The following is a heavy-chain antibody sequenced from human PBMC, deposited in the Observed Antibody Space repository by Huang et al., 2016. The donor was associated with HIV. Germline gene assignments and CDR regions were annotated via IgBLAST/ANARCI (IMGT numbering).Heavy chain of an antibody. CDR1: GGSISTYD. D-gene: IGHD2-2*01. CDR2: FYNSGKP. CDR3: ARENEFCGSTNCHHYYYGLDV. Sequence: QVQLQESGPGLVKPSETLSLTCTVSGGSISTYDWSWIRQSAGKGLEWIGLFYNSGKPNYNPSLMSRVTMSVDTSKNQFSLRLTSVTAADTAVYYCARENEFCGSTNCHHYYYGLDVWGQGTTVTVSS. J-gene: IGHJ6*02. V-gene: IGHV4-4*07.